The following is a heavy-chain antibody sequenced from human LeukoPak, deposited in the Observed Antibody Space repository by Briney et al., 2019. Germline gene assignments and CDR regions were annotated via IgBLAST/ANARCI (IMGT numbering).Heavy chain of an antibody. CDR1: VFTLSTYW. J-gene: IGHJ4*02. CDR2: INPDGSGK. V-gene: IGHV3-7*01. CDR3: ASWGAGGNS. D-gene: IGHD3-16*01. Sequence: GGSLRLSCEASVFTLSTYWMNGVRQFRGEGQDCVANINPDGSGKRYVDSVRGGFTIARDNADNSLYLQMNRLRAEDTVVYYCASWGAGGNSWGQGTLVTVYS.